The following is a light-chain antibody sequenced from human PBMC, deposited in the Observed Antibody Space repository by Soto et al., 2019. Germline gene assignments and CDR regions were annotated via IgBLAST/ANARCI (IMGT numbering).Light chain of an antibody. J-gene: IGLJ3*02. CDR3: SSYAGNNNLV. V-gene: IGLV2-8*01. Sequence: QSVLTQPPSASGSPGQSVTISCTGTSSDVGGYNYVSWYQHHPGKAPKLMIYEVSKRPSGVPDRFSGSKSVNTASLTVSGLQAEDEAAYYCSSYAGNNNLVFGGGTKVTVL. CDR2: EVS. CDR1: SSDVGGYNY.